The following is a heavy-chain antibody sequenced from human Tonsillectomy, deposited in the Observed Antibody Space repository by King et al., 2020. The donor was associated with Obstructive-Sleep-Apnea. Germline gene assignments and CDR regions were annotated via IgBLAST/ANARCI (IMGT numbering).Heavy chain of an antibody. CDR3: AHTPPPTATIYDYGMDV. CDR2: IYWDDDK. D-gene: IGHD5-12*01. Sequence: TLKESGPTLVKPTQTLTLTCTFSGFSLRTSGVGVGWIRQPPGNALAWLALIYWDDDKGYSPFLKSRLTITKNTSKTQVVLTMTNVDPVDTATYFCAHTPPPTATIYDYGMDVWGQGTTVTVSS. J-gene: IGHJ6*02. CDR1: GFSLRTSGVG. V-gene: IGHV2-5*02.